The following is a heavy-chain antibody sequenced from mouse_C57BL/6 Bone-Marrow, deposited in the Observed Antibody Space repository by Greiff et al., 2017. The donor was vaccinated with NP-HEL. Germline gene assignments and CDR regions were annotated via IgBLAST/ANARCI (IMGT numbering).Heavy chain of an antibody. CDR2: ILPGSGST. D-gene: IGHD1-1*01. Sequence: VQVVESGAELMKPGASVKLSCKASGYTFTGYWIEWVKQRPGHGLEWIGEILPGSGSTNYNEKFKGKATFTADTSSNTAYMQLSSLTTDDSAIYYCAISSVVAHWYFDVWGTGTTVTVSS. V-gene: IGHV1-9*01. CDR3: AISSVVAHWYFDV. J-gene: IGHJ1*03. CDR1: GYTFTGYW.